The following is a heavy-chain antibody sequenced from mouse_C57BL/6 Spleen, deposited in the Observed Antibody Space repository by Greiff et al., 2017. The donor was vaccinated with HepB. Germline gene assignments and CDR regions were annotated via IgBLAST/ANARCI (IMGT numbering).Heavy chain of an antibody. J-gene: IGHJ3*01. CDR1: GYTFTEYT. V-gene: IGHV1-62-2*01. CDR2: FYRGSGSI. Sequence: QVQLKESGAELVKPGASVKLSCKASGYTFTEYTIHWVKQRSGQGLEWIGWFYRGSGSIKYNEKFKDKVTLTADKAYSTVYMELSRLTSEYSAVYFCARHEVDYAFAYWGQGTLVTVSA. CDR3: ARHEVDYAFAY. D-gene: IGHD2-4*01.